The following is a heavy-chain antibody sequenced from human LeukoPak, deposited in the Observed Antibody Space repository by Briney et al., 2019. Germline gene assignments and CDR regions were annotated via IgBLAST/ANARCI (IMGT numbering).Heavy chain of an antibody. CDR3: ARRASYYAMDV. V-gene: IGHV4-4*02. CDR1: GGSISSNNW. Sequence: SGTLSLTCAVSGGSISSNNWWSWVRQPPGKGLEWIGEIYHSGSTNYNPSLKGRVTISVDKSKNQFSLKLTSVTAADTAVYYCARRASYYAMDVWGHGTTVTVS. J-gene: IGHJ6*02. CDR2: IYHSGST.